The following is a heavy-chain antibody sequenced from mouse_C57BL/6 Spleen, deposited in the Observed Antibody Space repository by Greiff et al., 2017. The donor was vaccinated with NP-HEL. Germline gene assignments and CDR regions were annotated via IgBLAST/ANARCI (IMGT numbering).Heavy chain of an antibody. CDR1: GYTFTDYY. V-gene: IGHV1-26*01. J-gene: IGHJ3*01. CDR3: ASDYYGSSYAWFAY. CDR2: INPNNGGT. Sequence: VQLKHSGPELVKPGASVKISCKASGYTFTDYYMNWVKQSHGKSLEWIGDINPNNGGTSYNQKFKGKATLTVDKSSSTAYMELRSLTSEDSAVYYCASDYYGSSYAWFAYWGQGTLVTVSA. D-gene: IGHD1-1*01.